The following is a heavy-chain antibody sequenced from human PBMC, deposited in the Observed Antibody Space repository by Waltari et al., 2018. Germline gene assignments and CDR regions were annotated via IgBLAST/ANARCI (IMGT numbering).Heavy chain of an antibody. CDR2: VHYSGST. CDR1: DGSPSSYY. D-gene: IGHD2-15*01. CDR3: ARDHRYCSGVSCFSDALDI. V-gene: IGHV4-59*01. Sequence: QVQLQESGPGLVKPSETLSLTCRIFDGSPSSYYWPWLRQPPGKGLEWIGYVHYSGSTNYNPSLKSRVTISVDTSKNQFSLNLNSVTAADAAVYYCARDHRYCSGVSCFSDALDIWGQGTMVTVSS. J-gene: IGHJ3*02.